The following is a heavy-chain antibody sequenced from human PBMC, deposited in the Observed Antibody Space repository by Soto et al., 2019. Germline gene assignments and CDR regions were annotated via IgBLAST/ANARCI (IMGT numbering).Heavy chain of an antibody. V-gene: IGHV3-30*03. J-gene: IGHJ4*02. Sequence: QVQLVESGGGVVQPGRSLRLSCAASGFTFSSYGMHWVRQAPGKGLEWVAVITYDGSNKYYADSVKGRFTISRDNSKNSLYLPMNSLSAEDTAVYYCAIYSSGWYPLDYWGQVTLVTVSS. CDR2: ITYDGSNK. CDR1: GFTFSSYG. CDR3: AIYSSGWYPLDY. D-gene: IGHD6-19*01.